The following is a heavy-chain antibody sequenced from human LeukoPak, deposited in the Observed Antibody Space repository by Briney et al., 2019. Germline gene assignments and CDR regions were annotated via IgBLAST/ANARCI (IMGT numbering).Heavy chain of an antibody. D-gene: IGHD3-10*01. V-gene: IGHV3-23*01. CDR2: ISGSGGST. J-gene: IGHJ4*02. CDR3: AKDRVFELWFEEASPYYFDY. Sequence: GGSLRLSCAGSGFTFSSYGMSWVRQAPGKGLEWVSGISGSGGSTYYADSVKGRFTISRDNSKNTLYLRINSLRADDTAVYYCAKDRVFELWFEEASPYYFDYWGQGTLVTVSS. CDR1: GFTFSSYG.